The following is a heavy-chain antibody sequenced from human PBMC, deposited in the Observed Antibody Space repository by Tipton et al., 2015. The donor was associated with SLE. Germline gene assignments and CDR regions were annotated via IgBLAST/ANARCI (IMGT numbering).Heavy chain of an antibody. CDR2: ISGSGGST. CDR1: GFTFSSYA. D-gene: IGHD6-13*01. V-gene: IGHV3-23*01. J-gene: IGHJ4*02. Sequence: SLRLSCAASGFTFSSYAMSWVRQAPGKGLEWVSAISGSGGSTYYADSVKGRLTISRDNSKNTLYLQMNSLRAEDTAVYYCARESGIAAAGPGVYWGQGTLVTVSS. CDR3: ARESGIAAAGPGVY.